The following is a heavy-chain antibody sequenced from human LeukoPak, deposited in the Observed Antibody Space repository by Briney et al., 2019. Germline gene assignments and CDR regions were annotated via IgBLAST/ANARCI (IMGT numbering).Heavy chain of an antibody. CDR3: VKGASWAFDF. CDR1: GFSFSDNN. J-gene: IGHJ3*01. Sequence: GGSLRLSCAASGFSFSDNNMHWVRQAPGKGLEWVGFIWLDGSRQKNADSVKGRFTLSRDNSKSTLYLQMNSLRPEDTAVYYCVKGASWAFDFWGQGTTVTVSS. V-gene: IGHV3-30*02. CDR2: IWLDGSRQ.